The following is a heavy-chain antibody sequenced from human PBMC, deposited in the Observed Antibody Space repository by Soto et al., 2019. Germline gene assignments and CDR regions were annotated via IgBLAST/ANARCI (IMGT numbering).Heavy chain of an antibody. J-gene: IGHJ3*02. D-gene: IGHD3-9*01. CDR2: ITSNGGST. Sequence: PGGSLRLSCAASGFTFIRHTMHWVRQAPGKGLEYVSAITSNGGSTYYANSVKGRFTISRDNSKNTLYLQMGSLRAEDMAVYYCARNTGYDILTGYYEVAFDIWGQGTMVTVSS. CDR3: ARNTGYDILTGYYEVAFDI. CDR1: GFTFIRHT. V-gene: IGHV3-64*01.